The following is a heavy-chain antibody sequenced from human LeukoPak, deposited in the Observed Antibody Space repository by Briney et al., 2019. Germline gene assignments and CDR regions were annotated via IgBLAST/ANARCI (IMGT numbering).Heavy chain of an antibody. CDR2: IYSGGDT. J-gene: IGHJ4*02. Sequence: PGGSLRLSCAAPGFTVSNYYMSWVRKAPGEGLEWVSVIYSGGDTYHADSVTSRFTPFTDNTKNTPFLLMNSLRGDDATGYYCGGDPDYWGQGTLVTVSS. V-gene: IGHV3-66*01. CDR1: GFTVSNYY. CDR3: GGDPDY.